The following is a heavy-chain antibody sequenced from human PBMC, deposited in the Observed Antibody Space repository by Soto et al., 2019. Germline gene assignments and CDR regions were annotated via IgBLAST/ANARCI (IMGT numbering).Heavy chain of an antibody. CDR3: ARMLGECRYTNCLIDF. V-gene: IGHV4-61*01. J-gene: IGHJ4*02. CDR1: GGSITSDHYY. D-gene: IGHD3-10*02. Sequence: QVQLQESGPGLVKPSETLSLTCSVSGGSITSDHYYWNWIRQRPGKGLEWIGFVFYTGTTNYSPSLKSRVTISADASKNLFSLKLTSVTAADTAVYYCARMLGECRYTNCLIDFWGRGTLVTVSS. CDR2: VFYTGTT.